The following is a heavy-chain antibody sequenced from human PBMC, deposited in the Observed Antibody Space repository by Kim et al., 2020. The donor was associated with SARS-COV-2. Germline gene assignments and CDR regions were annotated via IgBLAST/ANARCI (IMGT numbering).Heavy chain of an antibody. CDR3: AKEDTNYYYSGMDV. D-gene: IGHD5-18*01. Sequence: ADSVKGRFTLSRDNSRNSLYLQMNRLRTEDTALYYCAKEDTNYYYSGMDVWGQGTTVTVSS. J-gene: IGHJ6*02. V-gene: IGHV3-43*01.